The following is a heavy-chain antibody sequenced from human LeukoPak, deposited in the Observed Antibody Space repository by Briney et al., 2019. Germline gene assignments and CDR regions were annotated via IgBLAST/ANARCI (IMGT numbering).Heavy chain of an antibody. D-gene: IGHD2-2*01. V-gene: IGHV3-20*04. CDR1: GFTFDGYG. Sequence: GGSLRLSCAASGFTFDGYGMSWVRQTPGKGLEWVSGINWNGGSTGYADSVKGRFTISRDNAKNSLYLQMNSLRAEDTAVYYCAKDPEVPAAIVLNWFDPWGQGTLVTVSS. CDR3: AKDPEVPAAIVLNWFDP. J-gene: IGHJ5*02. CDR2: INWNGGST.